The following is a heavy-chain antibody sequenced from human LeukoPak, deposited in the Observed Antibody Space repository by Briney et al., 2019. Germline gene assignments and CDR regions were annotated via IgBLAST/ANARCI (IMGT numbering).Heavy chain of an antibody. CDR3: ASSIVGATLWDY. D-gene: IGHD1-26*01. CDR2: IYYSGST. CDR1: GGSISSYY. V-gene: IGHV4-59*12. J-gene: IGHJ4*02. Sequence: KSSETLSLTCTVSGGSISSYYWSWIRQPPGKGLEWIGYIYYSGSTNYNPSLKSRVTISVDTSKNQFSLKLSSVTAADTAVYYCASSIVGATLWDYWSQGALVTVSS.